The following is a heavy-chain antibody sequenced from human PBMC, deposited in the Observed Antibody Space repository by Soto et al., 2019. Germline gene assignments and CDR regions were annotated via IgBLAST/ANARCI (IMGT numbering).Heavy chain of an antibody. Sequence: QVQLVQSGAEVKKPGASVKVSCKASGYTFTSYAMHWVRQAPGQRLEWMGWINAGNGNTKYSQKFQGRVTITRDTSASRAYMELSSLRSEDTAVYYCARVGNYDILTGLAYWGQGTLVTVSS. V-gene: IGHV1-3*01. J-gene: IGHJ4*02. CDR3: ARVGNYDILTGLAY. CDR2: INAGNGNT. CDR1: GYTFTSYA. D-gene: IGHD3-9*01.